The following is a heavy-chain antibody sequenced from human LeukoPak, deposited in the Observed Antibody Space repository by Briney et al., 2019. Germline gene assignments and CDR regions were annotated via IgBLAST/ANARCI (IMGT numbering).Heavy chain of an antibody. D-gene: IGHD2-2*01. V-gene: IGHV1-24*01. Sequence: GASVKVSCKVSGYTLTELSMHWVRQAPGKGLELKGGFDPEDGETIYAQKFQGRVTMTEDTSTDTAYMEMSSLRSEDTAVYYCATGGTSWTDEFDYWGQGTMVTVSS. CDR1: GYTLTELS. J-gene: IGHJ4*02. CDR3: ATGGTSWTDEFDY. CDR2: FDPEDGET.